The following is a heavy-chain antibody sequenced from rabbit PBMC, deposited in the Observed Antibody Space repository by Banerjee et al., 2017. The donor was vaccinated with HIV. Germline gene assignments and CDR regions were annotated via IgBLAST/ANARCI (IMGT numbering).Heavy chain of an antibody. D-gene: IGHD7-1*01. CDR3: ARGYYAGYAGYGYPNL. J-gene: IGHJ4*01. CDR1: GFDLSTYY. V-gene: IGHV1S47*01. Sequence: QEQLVESGGGLVQPEGSLTLTCKASGFDLSTYYMCWVRQAPGKGLEWIASIVAGTSNTRDYASWAKGRFTITRSTSLNTVTLQMTSLTAADTATYFCARGYYAGYAGYGYPNLWGPGTLVTVS. CDR2: IVAGTSNTR.